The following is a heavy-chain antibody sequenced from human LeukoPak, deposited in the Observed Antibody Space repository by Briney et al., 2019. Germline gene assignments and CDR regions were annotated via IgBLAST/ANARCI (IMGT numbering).Heavy chain of an antibody. V-gene: IGHV3-21*01. CDR2: ISSSSSYI. D-gene: IGHD3-9*01. Sequence: RPGGSLRLSCAASGFSFSNYAMNWDRQSPGKGLEWVSSISSSSSYIYYADSVKGRFTISRDNAKNSLYLQMNSLRAEDTAVYYCARLGYDITHLPLFFDYWGQGTLVTVSS. J-gene: IGHJ4*02. CDR3: ARLGYDITHLPLFFDY. CDR1: GFSFSNYA.